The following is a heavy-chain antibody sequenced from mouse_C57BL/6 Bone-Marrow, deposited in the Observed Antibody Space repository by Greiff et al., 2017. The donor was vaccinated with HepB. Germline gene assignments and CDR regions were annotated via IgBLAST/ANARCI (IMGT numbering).Heavy chain of an antibody. Sequence: LVESGAELARPGASVKLSCKASGYTFTSYGISWVKQRTGQGLEWIGEIYPRSGNTYYNEKFKGKATLTADKSSSTAYMELRSLTSEDSAVYFCAIRDGNLAYWGQGTLVTVSA. CDR3: AIRDGNLAY. CDR1: GYTFTSYG. V-gene: IGHV1-81*01. J-gene: IGHJ3*01. CDR2: IYPRSGNT. D-gene: IGHD2-1*01.